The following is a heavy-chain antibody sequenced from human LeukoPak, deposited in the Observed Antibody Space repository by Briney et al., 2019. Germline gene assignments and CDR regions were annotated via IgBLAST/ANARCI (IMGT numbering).Heavy chain of an antibody. CDR1: GFTLSTYA. Sequence: TGGFLRLSCAASGFTLSTYAMSWVRQTPGKGLEWVAATSSSDAGTYHADSVRGRFTISRDNSKNTLYLQMNSLRAEDAAVYFCAKAPVTSCRGAYCYPFDSWGQGTLVTVSS. CDR3: AKAPVTSCRGAYCYPFDS. V-gene: IGHV3-23*01. D-gene: IGHD2-21*01. J-gene: IGHJ4*02. CDR2: TSSSDAGT.